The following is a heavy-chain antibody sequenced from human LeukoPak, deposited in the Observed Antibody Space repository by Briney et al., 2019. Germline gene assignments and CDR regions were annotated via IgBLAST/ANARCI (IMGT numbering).Heavy chain of an antibody. D-gene: IGHD6-13*01. Sequence: SETLSLTCTVSGGSISSYYWSWIRQPPGKGLEWIGYIYYSGSTNYNLSLKSRVTISVDTSKNQFSLKLSSVAAADTAVYYCARASATYSSSWGFDYWGQGTLVTVSS. CDR3: ARASATYSSSWGFDY. CDR1: GGSISSYY. V-gene: IGHV4-59*01. CDR2: IYYSGST. J-gene: IGHJ4*02.